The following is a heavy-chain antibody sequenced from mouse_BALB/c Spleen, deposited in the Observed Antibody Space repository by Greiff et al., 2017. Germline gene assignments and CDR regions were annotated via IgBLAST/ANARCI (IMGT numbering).Heavy chain of an antibody. J-gene: IGHJ1*01. V-gene: IGHV1S126*01. Sequence: VQLQESGPQLVRPGASVKISCKASGYSFTSYWMHWVKQRPGQGLEWIGMIDPSDSETRLNQKFKDKATLTVDKSSSTAYMQLSSPTSEDSAVYYCARRDGSSYVRYFDVWGAGTTVTVSS. CDR2: IDPSDSET. CDR1: GYSFTSYW. D-gene: IGHD1-1*01. CDR3: ARRDGSSYVRYFDV.